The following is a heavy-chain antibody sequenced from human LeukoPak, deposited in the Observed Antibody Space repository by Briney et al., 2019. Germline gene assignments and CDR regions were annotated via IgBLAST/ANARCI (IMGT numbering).Heavy chain of an antibody. V-gene: IGHV3-23*01. Sequence: LPGGSLRLSCAASGFTFSSYAMSWVRQAPGKGLEWVSAISSSGGNTYYADSVKGRFTISRDNSKNTLYLQMNSLRAEDTAVYYCAKTRGYCSGGTCYQDYWGQGTLVTVSS. CDR3: AKTRGYCSGGTCYQDY. D-gene: IGHD2-15*01. CDR2: ISSSGGNT. CDR1: GFTFSSYA. J-gene: IGHJ4*02.